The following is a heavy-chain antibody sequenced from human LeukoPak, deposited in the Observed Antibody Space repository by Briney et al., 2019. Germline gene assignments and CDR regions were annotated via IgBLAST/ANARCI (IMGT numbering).Heavy chain of an antibody. V-gene: IGHV4-59*01. CDR3: ARDSAHITMVRGVIIGSLNWFDP. J-gene: IGHJ5*02. CDR2: IYYSGST. D-gene: IGHD3-10*01. CDR1: GGSISSYY. Sequence: SETLSLTCTVSGGSISSYYWSWIRQPPGKGLEWIGYIYYSGSTNYNPSLKSRVTISVDTSKSQFSLNLSSVTAADTAVYYCARDSAHITMVRGVIIGSLNWFDPWGQGTLVTVSS.